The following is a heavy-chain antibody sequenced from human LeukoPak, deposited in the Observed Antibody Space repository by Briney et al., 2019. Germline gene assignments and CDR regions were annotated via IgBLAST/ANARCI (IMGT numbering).Heavy chain of an antibody. J-gene: IGHJ4*02. D-gene: IGHD6-13*01. V-gene: IGHV3-48*03. Sequence: PGGSLRLSCAASGFTFSSYEMNWVRQAPGKGLEWVSYISSSGSTIYYADSVKGRFTISRDNAKNSLYLQMKSLRAEDTAVYYCARLSSWYRADYWGQGTLVTVSS. CDR2: ISSSGSTI. CDR1: GFTFSSYE. CDR3: ARLSSWYRADY.